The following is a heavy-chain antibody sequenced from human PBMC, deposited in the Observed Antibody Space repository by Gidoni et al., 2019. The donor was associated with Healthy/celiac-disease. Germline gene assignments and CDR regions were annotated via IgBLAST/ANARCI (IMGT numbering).Heavy chain of an antibody. V-gene: IGHV1-8*01. CDR1: GYTFTSYD. CDR2: MNPNSGNT. CDR3: ARVPYTIFGDYYGMDV. Sequence: QVQLVQSGAEVKKPGASVKVSCKASGYTFTSYDINWVRQATGQGLEWMGWMNPNSGNTGYAQKFQGRVTMTRNTSISTAYMELSSLRSEDTAVYYCARVPYTIFGDYYGMDVWGQGTTVTVSS. J-gene: IGHJ6*02. D-gene: IGHD3-3*01.